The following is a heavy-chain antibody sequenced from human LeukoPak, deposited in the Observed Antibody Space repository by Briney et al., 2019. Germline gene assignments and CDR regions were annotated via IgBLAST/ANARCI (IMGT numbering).Heavy chain of an antibody. CDR2: INHSGST. CDR1: GGSISSYY. CDR3: ASDRIEVDAFDI. D-gene: IGHD2-15*01. J-gene: IGHJ3*02. V-gene: IGHV4-34*01. Sequence: PSETLSLTCTASGGSISSYYWSWIRQPPGKGLEWIGEINHSGSTNYNPSLKSRVTISVDTSKNQFSLKLSSVTAADTAVYYCASDRIEVDAFDIWGQGTMVTVSS.